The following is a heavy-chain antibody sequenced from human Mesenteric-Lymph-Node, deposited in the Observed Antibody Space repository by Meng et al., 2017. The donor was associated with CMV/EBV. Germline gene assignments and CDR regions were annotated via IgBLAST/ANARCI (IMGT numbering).Heavy chain of an antibody. CDR3: AKYEFSSSWVT. J-gene: IGHJ5*02. CDR2: ISAYNGDT. D-gene: IGHD6-13*01. V-gene: IGHV1-18*01. Sequence: ASVKVSCKTSGYSFINYGISWVRQAPGQGLEWMGWISAYNGDTNYEQKLQGRVTMTTDTSTSTAYMELRSLRSDDTAVYYCAKYEFSSSWVTWGQGTLVTVSS. CDR1: GYSFINYG.